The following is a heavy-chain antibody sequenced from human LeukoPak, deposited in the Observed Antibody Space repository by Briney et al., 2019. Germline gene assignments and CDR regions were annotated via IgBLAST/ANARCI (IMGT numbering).Heavy chain of an antibody. CDR1: GGSFSDSY. J-gene: IGHJ5*02. V-gene: IGHV4-34*01. Sequence: SETLSLTCAVYGGSFSDSYWSWIRQPPGKGLEWIGEINHGGSTKFNPSLKSRVTISLDTSRNQFSLKVNSVTAADTAVYYCAKHLRRRFFSRTLGFDPCGQGTLVTVSS. CDR3: AKHLRRRFFSRTLGFDP. CDR2: INHGGST. D-gene: IGHD3-3*01.